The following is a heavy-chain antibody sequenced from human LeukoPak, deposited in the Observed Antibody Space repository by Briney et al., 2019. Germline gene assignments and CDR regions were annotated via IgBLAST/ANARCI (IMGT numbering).Heavy chain of an antibody. CDR2: ISSSSSYI. CDR3: ARDWDLQGIVVVPAAPVGY. Sequence: PGGSLRLSCAASGFTFSSYSMNWVRQAPGKGLEWVSSISSSSSYIYYADSVKGRFTISRDNAKNSLYLQMNSLRAEDTAVYYCARDWDLQGIVVVPAAPVGYWGQGTLVTVSS. D-gene: IGHD2-2*01. V-gene: IGHV3-21*01. J-gene: IGHJ4*02. CDR1: GFTFSSYS.